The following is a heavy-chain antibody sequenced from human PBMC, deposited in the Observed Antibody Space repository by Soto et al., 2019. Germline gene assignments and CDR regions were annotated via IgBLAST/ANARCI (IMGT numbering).Heavy chain of an antibody. Sequence: LSLTCSVSGDSIISSGFYWSWIRQYPGKAPEWIGYIHYTGSTSYNPSLKSRLAISLDASKNQFSLSLSSVTSADTAVYYCARDHRSLGDYYGIDVWGQGTTVTVSS. J-gene: IGHJ6*02. D-gene: IGHD3-10*01. CDR2: IHYTGST. CDR1: GDSIISSGFY. CDR3: ARDHRSLGDYYGIDV. V-gene: IGHV4-31*03.